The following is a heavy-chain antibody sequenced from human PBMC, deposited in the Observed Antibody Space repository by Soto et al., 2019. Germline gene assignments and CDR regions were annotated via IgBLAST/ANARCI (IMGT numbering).Heavy chain of an antibody. CDR3: AGCLSTSCYNGWFDP. CDR1: GYTFTGYY. V-gene: IGHV1-2*02. J-gene: IGHJ5*02. Sequence: GASVKVSCKASGYTFTGYYMHWVRRAPGQGLEWMGWINPNSGGTNYAQKFQGRVTMTRDTSISTAYMELSRLRSDDTAVYYCAGCLSTSCYNGWFDPWGQGTLVTVSS. CDR2: INPNSGGT. D-gene: IGHD2-2*02.